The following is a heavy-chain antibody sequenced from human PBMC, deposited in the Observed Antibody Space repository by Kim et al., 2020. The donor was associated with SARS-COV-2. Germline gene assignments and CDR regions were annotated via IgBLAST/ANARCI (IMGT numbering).Heavy chain of an antibody. V-gene: IGHV1-69*13. CDR3: ASGMVRVTDAFDI. D-gene: IGHD3-10*01. J-gene: IGHJ3*02. CDR1: GGTFSSYA. CDR2: IIPIFGTA. Sequence: SVKVSCKASGGTFSSYAISWVRQAPGQGLEWMGGIIPIFGTANYAQKFQGRVTITADESTSTAYMELSSLRSEDTAVYYCASGMVRVTDAFDIWGQGTMVTVSS.